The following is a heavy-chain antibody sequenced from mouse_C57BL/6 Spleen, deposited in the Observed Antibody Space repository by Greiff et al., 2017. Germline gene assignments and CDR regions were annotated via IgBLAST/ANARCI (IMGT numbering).Heavy chain of an antibody. D-gene: IGHD2-5*01. CDR3: ARSYYSNPGWFAY. Sequence: EVNLVESGGGLVKPGGSLKLSCAASGFTFSDYGMHWVRQAPEKGLEWVAYISSGSSTIYYADTVKGRFTISRDNAKNTLFLQMTSLRSEDTAMYYCARSYYSNPGWFAYWGQGTLVTVSA. V-gene: IGHV5-17*01. CDR1: GFTFSDYG. CDR2: ISSGSSTI. J-gene: IGHJ3*01.